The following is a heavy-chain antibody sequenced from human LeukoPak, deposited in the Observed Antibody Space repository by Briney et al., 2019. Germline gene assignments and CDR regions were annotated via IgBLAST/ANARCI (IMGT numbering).Heavy chain of an antibody. J-gene: IGHJ3*02. CDR3: AAEGGSYVAFDI. D-gene: IGHD1-26*01. CDR1: GFTFTSSA. CDR2: IVVGSGNT. V-gene: IGHV1-58*01. Sequence: SVKVSCKASGFTFTSSAVQWVRQARGQRLEWIGWIVVGSGNTNYAQKFQERVTITRDMSTSTAYMELSSLRSEDTAVYYCAAEGGSYVAFDIWGQGTMVTVSS.